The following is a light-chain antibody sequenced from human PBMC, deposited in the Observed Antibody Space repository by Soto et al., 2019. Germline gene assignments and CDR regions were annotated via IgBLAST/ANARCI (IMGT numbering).Light chain of an antibody. CDR1: QSVSSY. CDR2: DAS. J-gene: IGKJ1*01. CDR3: QQRSNWPPP. V-gene: IGKV3-11*01. Sequence: FSQSPSTVSLSPGERATLSCRASQSVSSYLAWYQQKPGQAPRLLIYDASNRATGIPARFSGSGSGTDFTLTISSLEPEDFAVYYCQQRSNWPPPFGQGTKVDIK.